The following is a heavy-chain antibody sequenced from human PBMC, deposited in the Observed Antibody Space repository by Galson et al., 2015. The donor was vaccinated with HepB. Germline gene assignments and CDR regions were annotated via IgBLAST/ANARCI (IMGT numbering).Heavy chain of an antibody. J-gene: IGHJ4*02. CDR2: ISYDGSNK. V-gene: IGHV3-30*18. D-gene: IGHD2-2*02. CDR1: GFTFSSYG. CDR3: AKGAREDCSSTSCYNFYDY. Sequence: SLRLSCAASGFTFSSYGMHWVRQAPGKGLEWVAVISYDGSNKYYADSVKGRFTNSRDNSKKTLYLQMNSLRAEDTAMYYCAKGAREDCSSTSCYNFYDYWGQGTLVTVSS.